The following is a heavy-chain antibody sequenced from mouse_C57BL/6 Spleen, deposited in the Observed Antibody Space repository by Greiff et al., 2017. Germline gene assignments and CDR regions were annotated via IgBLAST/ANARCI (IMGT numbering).Heavy chain of an antibody. CDR3: ARFDYYGSGFFDY. J-gene: IGHJ2*01. CDR1: GYSFTGSY. V-gene: IGHV1-42*01. CDR2: INPSPGGT. Sequence: EVQLQHSGPALVKPGASVKISCKASGYSFTGSYMNWVKQSPEKSLDWIGEINPSPGGTTYNQKFKAKATLTVDKSASTAYMQLKSLTSEDSAVYYCARFDYYGSGFFDYWGQGTTLTVSS. D-gene: IGHD1-1*01.